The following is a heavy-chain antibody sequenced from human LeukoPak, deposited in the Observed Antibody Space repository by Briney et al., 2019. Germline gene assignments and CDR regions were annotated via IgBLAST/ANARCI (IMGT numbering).Heavy chain of an antibody. D-gene: IGHD3-10*01. J-gene: IGHJ4*02. V-gene: IGHV3-23*01. CDR3: AKDQDRYGSGSWPFDY. CDR1: GFTFSSYA. Sequence: GGSLRLSCAASGFTFSSYAMSWVRQAPGKGLEWVSAISGSGGSTYYADSVKGRFTISRDNSKNTLYLQMNSLRAEDTAVYYYAKDQDRYGSGSWPFDYWGQGTLVTVSS. CDR2: ISGSGGST.